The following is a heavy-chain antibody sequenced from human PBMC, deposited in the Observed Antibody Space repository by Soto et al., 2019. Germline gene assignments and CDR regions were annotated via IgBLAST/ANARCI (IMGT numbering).Heavy chain of an antibody. CDR3: AKARGELPYWYFDL. D-gene: IGHD1-26*01. Sequence: EVQLLESGGGLVQPGGSLRLSCAASGFTFSSYAMTWVRQAPGKGPEWVSGISGSGGRTYYADSVKGRFTISIDTSKNTLYLQMNSLGAEDTAVYYCAKARGELPYWYFDLWGRGTLVTVSS. V-gene: IGHV3-23*01. CDR2: ISGSGGRT. J-gene: IGHJ2*01. CDR1: GFTFSSYA.